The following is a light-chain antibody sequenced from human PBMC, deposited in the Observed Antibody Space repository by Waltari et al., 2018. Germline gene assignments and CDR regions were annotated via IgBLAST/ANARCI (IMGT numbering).Light chain of an antibody. V-gene: IGLV1-40*01. CDR3: QSYDTRLSVV. Sequence: QSVLTQPPSVSGAPGQRVTISCTGSGSNIGARYDVHWYQQLPRAAPKLLIYGSTSRPLVVPARCLGSSSGTSASLAITGLQAEDEADYYCQSYDTRLSVVFGGGTKLTVL. CDR1: GSNIGARYD. CDR2: GST. J-gene: IGLJ3*02.